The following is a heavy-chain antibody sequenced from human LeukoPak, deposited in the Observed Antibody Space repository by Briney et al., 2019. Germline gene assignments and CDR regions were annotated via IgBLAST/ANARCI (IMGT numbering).Heavy chain of an antibody. CDR3: ARGGATLRWLQLPYYFDY. V-gene: IGHV4-61*01. J-gene: IGHJ4*02. CDR1: GGSVSSGSYY. D-gene: IGHD5-24*01. Sequence: SETLSLTCTVSGGSVSSGSYYWSWIRQPPGKGLEWIGYIYYSGSTNYNPSLKSRVTISVDTSKNQFSLKLSSVTAADTAVYYCARGGATLRWLQLPYYFDYWGQGTLVTVSS. CDR2: IYYSGST.